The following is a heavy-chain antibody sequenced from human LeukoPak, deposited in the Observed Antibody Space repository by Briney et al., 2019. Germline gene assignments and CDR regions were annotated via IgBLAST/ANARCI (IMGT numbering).Heavy chain of an antibody. CDR3: ARGVPRYYESSGYEDDAFDI. J-gene: IGHJ3*02. Sequence: GGSLRLSCAASGFTFSSYSMNWVRQAPGKGLEWVSYITSSSSTIYYADSVKGRFTISRDNAKNSVYLQMNSLGDEDTAVYYCARGVPRYYESSGYEDDAFDIWGQGTMVTVSS. V-gene: IGHV3-48*02. CDR1: GFTFSSYS. CDR2: ITSSSSTI. D-gene: IGHD3-22*01.